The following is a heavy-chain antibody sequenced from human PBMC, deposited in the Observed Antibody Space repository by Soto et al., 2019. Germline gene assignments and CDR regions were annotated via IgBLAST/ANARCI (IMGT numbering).Heavy chain of an antibody. CDR3: AREGYCTSTACYYYFHS. V-gene: IGHV4-59*01. Sequence: QVQLQESGPGLVKPSETLSLTCTVSGGSISSYYWSWIRQPPGKGLEWIGYIYYTGSTSYNPSLKSRDTISVDTSKNQFSLKLSSVTAADTAMYYCAREGYCTSTACYYYFHSWGQGTRVTVSS. D-gene: IGHD2-2*01. CDR1: GGSISSYY. J-gene: IGHJ4*02. CDR2: IYYTGST.